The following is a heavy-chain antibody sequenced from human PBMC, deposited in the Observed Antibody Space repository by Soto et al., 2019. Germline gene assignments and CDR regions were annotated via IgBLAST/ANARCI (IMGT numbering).Heavy chain of an antibody. CDR1: GFTFSSYA. V-gene: IGHV3-23*01. J-gene: IGHJ4*02. D-gene: IGHD3-22*01. CDR3: AGSNGYFVRAF. Sequence: GGSLRLSCAASGFTFSSYAMSWVRQAPGKGLEWVSAISGSGGTTVYADSVKGRFTISRDSSKNTLYLQMNSLRAEDMAVYYCAGSNGYFVRAFWGQGTPVTVS. CDR2: ISGSGGTT.